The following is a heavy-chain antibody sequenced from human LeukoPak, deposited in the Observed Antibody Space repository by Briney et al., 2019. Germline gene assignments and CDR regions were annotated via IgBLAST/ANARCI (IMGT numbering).Heavy chain of an antibody. Sequence: GGSLRLSCAASGFTFSSYAVSWVRQAPGKGLEWASSIYASGDLTYYADSVKGRFTVSRDNAKNTVYLQMNSLRAEDTAVYYCAKDISYWYFDVWGRGTLVTVSS. CDR1: GFTFSSYA. CDR3: AKDISYWYFDV. V-gene: IGHV3-23*01. J-gene: IGHJ2*01. CDR2: IYASGDLT.